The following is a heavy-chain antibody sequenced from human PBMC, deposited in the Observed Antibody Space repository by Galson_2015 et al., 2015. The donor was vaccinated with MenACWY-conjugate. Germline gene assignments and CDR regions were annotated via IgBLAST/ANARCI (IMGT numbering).Heavy chain of an antibody. CDR3: AKSAEYSSGWYAIEY. D-gene: IGHD6-19*01. Sequence: SLRLSCAGSGFTFDDKDMHWVRQAPGKGLEWVSGISWDSGSIDYADSVKGRFTISRDNAMNSLYLQISSLRAEDTALYYCAKSAEYSSGWYAIEYWGQGALVTVSS. J-gene: IGHJ4*02. CDR2: ISWDSGSI. V-gene: IGHV3-9*01. CDR1: GFTFDDKD.